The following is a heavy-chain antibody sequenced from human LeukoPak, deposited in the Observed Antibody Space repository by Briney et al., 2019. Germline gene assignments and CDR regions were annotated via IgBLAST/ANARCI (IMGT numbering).Heavy chain of an antibody. CDR3: AKVLGARVTVDAFDI. CDR1: GFTITNYW. Sequence: PGGSLRLSCVGSGFTITNYWMHWVRQAPGTGLVWVSRIHPDGSITTYADSVKGRFTISRDNAKNTLYLQMNSLRAEDTALYYCAKVLGARVTVDAFDIWGQGTMVTVSS. D-gene: IGHD3-10*01. CDR2: IHPDGSIT. V-gene: IGHV3-74*03. J-gene: IGHJ3*02.